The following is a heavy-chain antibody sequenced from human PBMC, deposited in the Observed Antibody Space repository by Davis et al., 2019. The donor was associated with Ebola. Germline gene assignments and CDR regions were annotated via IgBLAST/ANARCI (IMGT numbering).Heavy chain of an antibody. CDR3: ARLRTSDYSYYFQF. J-gene: IGHJ4*02. V-gene: IGHV4-4*02. CDR1: GDSFSRNSW. CDR2: IDDSGTT. Sequence: MPSETLSLTCTVAGDSFSRNSWWSWVRQPPGQGLEWVGEIDDSGTTTYTPSLRSRLTISLAKSKNQFSLKLTSVTAADTAVYYCARLRTSDYSYYFQFWGQGILVTVSS. D-gene: IGHD3/OR15-3a*01.